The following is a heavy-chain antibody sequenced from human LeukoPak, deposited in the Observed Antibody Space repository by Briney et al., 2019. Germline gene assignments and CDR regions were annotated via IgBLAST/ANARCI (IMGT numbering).Heavy chain of an antibody. D-gene: IGHD3-22*01. CDR2: ISGSGGST. CDR3: VRDRGYSTFDY. V-gene: IGHV3-23*01. CDR1: GFTFSSYA. Sequence: QSGGSLRLSCAASGFTFSSYAMSWVRQAPGKGLEWVSAISGSGGSTYYADSVKGRFTISRDNSKNTLYLQMNSLRAEDTAVYFCVRDRGYSTFDYWGQGTLVTVSS. J-gene: IGHJ4*02.